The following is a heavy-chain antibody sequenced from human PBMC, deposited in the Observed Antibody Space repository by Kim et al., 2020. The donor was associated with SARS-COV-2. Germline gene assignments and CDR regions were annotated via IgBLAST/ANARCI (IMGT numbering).Heavy chain of an antibody. CDR1: GGSFSGYY. J-gene: IGHJ5*02. V-gene: IGHV4-34*01. D-gene: IGHD2-15*01. CDR3: ARLLLRVLRSSYNWFDP. CDR2: INHSGST. Sequence: SETLSLTCAVYGGSFSGYYWSWIRQPPGKGLEWIGEINHSGSTNYNPSLKSRVTISVDTSKNQFSLKLSSVTAADTAVYYCARLLLRVLRSSYNWFDPWGQGTLVTVSS.